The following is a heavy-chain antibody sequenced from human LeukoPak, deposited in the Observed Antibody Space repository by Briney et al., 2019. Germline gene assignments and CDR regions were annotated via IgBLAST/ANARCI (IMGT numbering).Heavy chain of an antibody. Sequence: GGSLRLSCAASAFSLNAYNMSWVRQAPGKGLEWVANIKQDGSEKHYVDSMRGRFTISRDNAKNSLYLQMNSLRAEDTAVYYCARSPGYYFDYWGQGTLVTVSS. CDR3: ARSPGYYFDY. J-gene: IGHJ4*02. CDR1: AFSLNAYN. V-gene: IGHV3-7*01. CDR2: IKQDGSEK.